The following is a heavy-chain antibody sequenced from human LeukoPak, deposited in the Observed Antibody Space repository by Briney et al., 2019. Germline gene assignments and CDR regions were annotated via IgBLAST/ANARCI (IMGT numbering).Heavy chain of an antibody. CDR2: ISYDGGNK. D-gene: IGHD3-16*02. CDR1: GFTFSSYG. Sequence: GRSLRLSCAASGFTFSSYGMHWVRQAPGKGLEWVAVISYDGGNKYYADSVKGRFTISRDNSKNTLYLQMNSLRTEDTAVYYCARHRGRVIVTPYFDYWGQGTLVTVSS. V-gene: IGHV3-30*03. J-gene: IGHJ4*02. CDR3: ARHRGRVIVTPYFDY.